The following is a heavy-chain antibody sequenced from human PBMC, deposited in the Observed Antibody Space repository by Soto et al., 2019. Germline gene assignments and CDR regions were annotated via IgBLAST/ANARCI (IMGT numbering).Heavy chain of an antibody. V-gene: IGHV3-23*01. CDR3: ATLRFCTSSSCYGREGGY. CDR2: ISGTGANT. J-gene: IGHJ4*02. Sequence: EVQLLESGGGLVQPGGSLRLSCAASGFTFSSYAMSWVRQVPGKGLEWVSAISGTGANTYYADSAKGRFTISRDNSKNTLYLQMNSLRADDAAVYYCATLRFCTSSSCYGREGGYWGQGTLVTVSS. CDR1: GFTFSSYA. D-gene: IGHD2-2*01.